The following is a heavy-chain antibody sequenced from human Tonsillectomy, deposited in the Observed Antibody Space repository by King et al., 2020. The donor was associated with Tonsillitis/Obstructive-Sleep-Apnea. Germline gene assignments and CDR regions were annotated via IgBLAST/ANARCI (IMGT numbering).Heavy chain of an antibody. Sequence: TLKESGPTLVKPTQTLTLTCSFSEFSLSTSGVGVGWIRQPPGKALEWLALIYWDDDKYYRPSLKSRLSITKDASKNQVVLRMTNMDPVDTATYYCAHTEWQPPGYFDYWGQGTLVTVSS. CDR1: EFSLSTSGVG. CDR2: IYWDDDK. V-gene: IGHV2-5*02. D-gene: IGHD3-3*01. J-gene: IGHJ4*02. CDR3: AHTEWQPPGYFDY.